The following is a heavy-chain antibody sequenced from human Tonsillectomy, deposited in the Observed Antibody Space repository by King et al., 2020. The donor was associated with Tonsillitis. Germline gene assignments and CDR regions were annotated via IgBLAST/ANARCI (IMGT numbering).Heavy chain of an antibody. Sequence: VQLVESGGRVVQPGRSLRLSCETSGFTFSSYGMHWVRQAPGQGLEWVATISFDGANTHHTDSVTGRFTIPRDNSKNTMYLQMNSLEAEDTAVYYCARERLYNVGWRIDHWGQGTLVTVSS. CDR1: GFTFSSYG. CDR3: ARERLYNVGWRIDH. V-gene: IGHV3-33*05. D-gene: IGHD1-14*01. CDR2: ISFDGANT. J-gene: IGHJ4*02.